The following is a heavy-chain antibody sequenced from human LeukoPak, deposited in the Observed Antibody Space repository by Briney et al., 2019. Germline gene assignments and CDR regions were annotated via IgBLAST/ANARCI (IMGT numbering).Heavy chain of an antibody. Sequence: PGGSLRLSCAASGFTFSSYGMHWVRQAPGKGLEWGTFIRYDGSNQYYADSVKGRFTISRDNSKNTLYLQINSLRAEDTAVYYCAKFNRQYCSSTSCYGGFDYWGQGTLVTVSS. CDR3: AKFNRQYCSSTSCYGGFDY. CDR2: IRYDGSNQ. J-gene: IGHJ4*02. D-gene: IGHD2-2*01. V-gene: IGHV3-30*02. CDR1: GFTFSSYG.